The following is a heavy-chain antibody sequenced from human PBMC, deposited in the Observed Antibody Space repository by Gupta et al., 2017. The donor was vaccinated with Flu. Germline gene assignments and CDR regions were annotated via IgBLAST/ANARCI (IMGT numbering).Heavy chain of an antibody. CDR2: ISSSSSTI. J-gene: IGHJ4*02. V-gene: IGHV3-48*02. D-gene: IGHD3-10*01. CDR1: GFTFSSYS. Sequence: EVQLVESGGGLVQPGGSLRLSCAASGFTFSSYSMNWVRQAPGKGLEWVSYISSSSSTIYYADSVKGRFTISRDNAKNSLYLQMNSLRDEDTAVYYCARVFVVRGVIPTSDYWGQGTLVTVSS. CDR3: ARVFVVRGVIPTSDY.